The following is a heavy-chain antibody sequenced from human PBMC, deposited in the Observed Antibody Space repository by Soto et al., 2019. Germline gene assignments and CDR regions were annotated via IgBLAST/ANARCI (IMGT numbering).Heavy chain of an antibody. V-gene: IGHV1-8*01. D-gene: IGHD3-16*01. J-gene: IGHJ6*02. CDR3: ARGNPFNYAGFDV. Sequence: QAHLEQSGAEVKRPGASVKVSCKASGYTFSDFDITWLRQASGQGPEWLGWMNAKSGDTVFAQRFQGKFNMTWDTSLSTAYMEVGSLTPDDTAMYYCARGNPFNYAGFDVWGQGTTVAVSS. CDR1: GYTFSDFD. CDR2: MNAKSGDT.